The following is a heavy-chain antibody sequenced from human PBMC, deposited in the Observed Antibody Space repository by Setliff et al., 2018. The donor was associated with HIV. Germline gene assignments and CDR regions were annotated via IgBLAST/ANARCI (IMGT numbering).Heavy chain of an antibody. J-gene: IGHJ4*02. Sequence: ASVKVSCKDSGYPFNNFGISWVRQAPGQGLEWLAWINVYSGDTNFAQRFQGRVTMTRDASTGTAYMELRNLRSDDTAVYYCATDRTQTGISMVRGRPTDPAGYPLDYWGPGTLVTVSS. V-gene: IGHV1-18*01. CDR3: ATDRTQTGISMVRGRPTDPAGYPLDY. CDR2: INVYSGDT. D-gene: IGHD3-10*01. CDR1: GYPFNNFG.